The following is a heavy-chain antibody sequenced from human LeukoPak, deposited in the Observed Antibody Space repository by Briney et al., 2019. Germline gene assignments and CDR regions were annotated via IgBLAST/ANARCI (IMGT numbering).Heavy chain of an antibody. CDR1: XXTFTGYY. V-gene: IGHV1-2*02. CDR2: INPNSGGT. D-gene: IGHD6-19*01. Sequence: VKVSCKAXXXTFTGYYMHWVRQAPGQGLEWMGWINPNSGGTNYAQKFQGRVTMTRDTSISTAYMELSRLRSDDTAVYYCARLDSSGCLDYWGQGTLVTVSS. CDR3: ARLDSSGCLDY. J-gene: IGHJ4*02.